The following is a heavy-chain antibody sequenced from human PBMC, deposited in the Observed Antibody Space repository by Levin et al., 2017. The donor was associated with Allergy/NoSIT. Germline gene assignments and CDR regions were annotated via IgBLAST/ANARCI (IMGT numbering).Heavy chain of an antibody. D-gene: IGHD3-10*01. J-gene: IGHJ1*01. CDR1: GGSISSSSYY. CDR2: IYYSGST. CDR3: ASGPIVLLWFGEEEYFQH. Sequence: SETLSLTCTVSGGSISSSSYYWGWIRQPPGKGLEWIGSIYYSGSTYYNPSLKSRVTISVDTSKNQFSLKLSSVTAADTAVYYCASGPIVLLWFGEEEYFQHWGQGTLVTVSS. V-gene: IGHV4-39*01.